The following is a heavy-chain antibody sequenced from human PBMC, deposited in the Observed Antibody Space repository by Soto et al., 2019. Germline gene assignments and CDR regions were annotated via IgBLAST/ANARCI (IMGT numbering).Heavy chain of an antibody. CDR2: VNAASGNT. Sequence: QVHLVQSGAEARKPGASVNVSCMASGFSLNTYVVHWVRQAPGQGLEWMGWVNAASGNTQTSQKFQGRLTLTRYKSANTAYMELSNLRTEDTAVYFCARTPLLESHFDYWGQGTLVAVSS. CDR3: ARTPLLESHFDY. CDR1: GFSLNTYV. V-gene: IGHV1-3*01. J-gene: IGHJ4*02.